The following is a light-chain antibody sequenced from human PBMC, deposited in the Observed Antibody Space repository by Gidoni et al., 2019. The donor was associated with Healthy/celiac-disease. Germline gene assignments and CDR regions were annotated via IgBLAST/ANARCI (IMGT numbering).Light chain of an antibody. CDR1: QSVSSY. CDR2: DAS. CDR3: QQRSNWPIFT. J-gene: IGKJ3*01. Sequence: EIVLPQSPDTLSLSPGDRATLSCRASQSVSSYLAWYQQKPGQATRLLIYDASNRATGIPARFSGSGSGTDFTLTISSLEPEDFAVYYCQQRSNWPIFTFGPGTKVDIK. V-gene: IGKV3-11*01.